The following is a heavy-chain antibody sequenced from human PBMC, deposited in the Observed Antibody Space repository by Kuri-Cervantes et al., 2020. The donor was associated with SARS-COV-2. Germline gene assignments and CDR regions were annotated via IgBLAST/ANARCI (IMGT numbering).Heavy chain of an antibody. CDR3: AKMYCTNGVGYNGMDV. CDR1: GFTFSSYG. D-gene: IGHD2-8*01. CDR2: ISYDGSNK. Sequence: LSLTCAASGFTFSSYGMHWVRQAPGKGREWVAVISYDGSNKYYADSVKGRFTISRDNSKNTLYLQMNSVRAEDTAVYYCAKMYCTNGVGYNGMDVWGQGTTVTVSS. V-gene: IGHV3-30*18. J-gene: IGHJ6*02.